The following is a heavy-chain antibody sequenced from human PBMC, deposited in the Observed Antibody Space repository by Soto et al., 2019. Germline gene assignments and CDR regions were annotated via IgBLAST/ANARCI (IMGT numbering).Heavy chain of an antibody. CDR3: ARGGHVVVVTAALDY. CDR2: VNPSGSHT. Sequence: QVQLMQSGAEVKKPGASVKVSCKASGDTFTDYYIHWVRQAPGQGLEWMATVNPSGSHTTYAQHFLGRMTMTRDTTTSTLYMEPTSLTSEDTAVYYCARGGHVVVVTAALDYWGQGTLVTVSS. D-gene: IGHD2-21*02. CDR1: GDTFTDYY. J-gene: IGHJ4*02. V-gene: IGHV1-46*01.